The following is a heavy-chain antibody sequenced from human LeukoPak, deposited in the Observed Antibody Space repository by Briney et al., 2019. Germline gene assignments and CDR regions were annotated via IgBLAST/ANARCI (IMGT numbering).Heavy chain of an antibody. CDR2: IYYSGST. CDR3: ARVNYYDSSGTDY. V-gene: IGHV4-59*01. D-gene: IGHD3-22*01. Sequence: SETLSLTCSVSGDSISSYYWSWIRQPPGKGLEWIGYIYYSGSTNYNPSLKSRVTISVDTSKDQFSLRLSSVTAADTAVYYCARVNYYDSSGTDYWGQGTLVTVSS. J-gene: IGHJ4*02. CDR1: GDSISSYY.